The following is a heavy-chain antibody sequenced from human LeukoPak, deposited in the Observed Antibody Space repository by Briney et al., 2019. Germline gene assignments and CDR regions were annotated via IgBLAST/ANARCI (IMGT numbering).Heavy chain of an antibody. CDR3: ATQFGGYCSGGSCRHFGVDY. V-gene: IGHV5-51*01. CDR2: IYPGDSDT. CDR1: GYSFTSYW. Sequence: GESLKISCKGSGYSFTSYWIGWVCQMPGKGLEWMGIIYPGDSDTRYGPSFQGQVTISADKSTSTAYLQWSSLKASDTAMYYCATQFGGYCSGGSCRHFGVDYWGQGTLVTVSS. J-gene: IGHJ4*02. D-gene: IGHD2-15*01.